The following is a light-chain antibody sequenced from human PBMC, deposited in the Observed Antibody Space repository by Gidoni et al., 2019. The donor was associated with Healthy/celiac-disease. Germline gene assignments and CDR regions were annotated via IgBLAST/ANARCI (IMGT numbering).Light chain of an antibody. CDR3: CSYAGSSTVV. CDR2: EGS. Sequence: QSALTQPASVSGSPGQSITLSCTGTSSDVGSYNLISWYQQHPGKAPKLMVYEGSKRPSGVSNRFSGSKSGNTAALTISGLQAEDYADYYCCSYAGSSTVVFGGGTKLTVL. J-gene: IGLJ2*01. V-gene: IGLV2-23*01. CDR1: SSDVGSYNL.